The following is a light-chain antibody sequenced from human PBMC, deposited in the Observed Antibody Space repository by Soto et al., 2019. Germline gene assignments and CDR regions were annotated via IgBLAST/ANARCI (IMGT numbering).Light chain of an antibody. CDR3: ISYTVSRSYV. Sequence: QSALTQPASVSGSPGQSITISCSGTSSDIGTYDHVAWFQRFPGKTPKLMIYSVSNRPSGVSYRFSGSKSGNTASLTISGLQAEDEADYYCISYTVSRSYVFGTGTKVTVL. CDR2: SVS. CDR1: SSDIGTYDH. V-gene: IGLV2-14*01. J-gene: IGLJ1*01.